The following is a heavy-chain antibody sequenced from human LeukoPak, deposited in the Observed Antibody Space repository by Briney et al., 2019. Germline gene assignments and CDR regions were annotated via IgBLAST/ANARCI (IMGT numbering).Heavy chain of an antibody. CDR3: AHFEDYYESSGNNYRYYLDY. V-gene: IGHV2-5*02. CDR1: GFALSTPGEG. D-gene: IGHD3-22*01. Sequence: NQSGPTLAKPTPTLTLTSTFSGFALSTPGEGVGWIRQPLGNALESPEVIHWDDVKTYSTSLKSRIIITKDTSKKQVVLTTTNMDPVDTATYYCAHFEDYYESSGNNYRYYLDYWGQGMLVTVSS. CDR2: IHWDDVK. J-gene: IGHJ4*02.